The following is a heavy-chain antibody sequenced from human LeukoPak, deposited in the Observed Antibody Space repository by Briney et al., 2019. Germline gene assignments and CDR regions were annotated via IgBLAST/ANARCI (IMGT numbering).Heavy chain of an antibody. CDR3: ARGLTYYYDSSQAGAFDI. Sequence: GGSLRLSCAASGFTVSSNYMSWVRQAPGKGLEWVSVIYSGGGTYYADSVKGRFTISRDNSKNTLYLQMNSLRAEDTAVYYCARGLTYYYDSSQAGAFDIWGQGTMVTVSS. V-gene: IGHV3-53*01. CDR2: IYSGGGT. CDR1: GFTVSSNY. J-gene: IGHJ3*02. D-gene: IGHD3-22*01.